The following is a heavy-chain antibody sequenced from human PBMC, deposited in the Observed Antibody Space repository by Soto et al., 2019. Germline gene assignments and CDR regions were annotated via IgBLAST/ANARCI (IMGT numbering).Heavy chain of an antibody. CDR2: ISAYNGNT. CDR1: GYTFTSYG. CDR3: AIDVDCDILTGYLFDY. J-gene: IGHJ4*02. Sequence: QVQLVQSGAEVKKPGASVKVSCKASGYTFTSYGISWVRQAPGQGLEWMGWISAYNGNTNYAQKRQGRVTMTTETSTSTANMELRRRRSDDTAGYYCAIDVDCDILTGYLFDYWGQETLVTVSS. V-gene: IGHV1-18*01. D-gene: IGHD3-9*01.